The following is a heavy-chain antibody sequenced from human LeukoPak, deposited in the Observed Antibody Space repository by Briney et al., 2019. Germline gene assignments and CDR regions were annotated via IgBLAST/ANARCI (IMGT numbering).Heavy chain of an antibody. CDR1: GFRFDSFY. D-gene: IGHD3-22*01. V-gene: IGHV3-11*04. CDR2: ISASGAVP. J-gene: IGHJ4*02. CDR3: ARSLIVASEDY. Sequence: GGSLRLSCAASGFRFDSFYMGWVRQVPGKGLDYIAFISASGAVPYYAESVKGRFTISRDNAKNSVSLQMNSLSADDTAVYYCARSLIVASEDYWGQGTLVTVSS.